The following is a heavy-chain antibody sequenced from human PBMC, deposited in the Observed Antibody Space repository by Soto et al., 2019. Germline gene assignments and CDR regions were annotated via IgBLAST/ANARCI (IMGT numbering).Heavy chain of an antibody. J-gene: IGHJ6*02. V-gene: IGHV4-59*08. CDR1: GGSISGYY. Sequence: PSETLSLTCTVSGGSISGYYWSWIRQPPGKGLEWIGYMYNTGSTVYNPSFKSRVTISVDTSKNQFSLKLSSVTAADTAVYYCANLYYYYGMDVWVQGTTVTVSS. CDR3: ANLYYYYGMDV. CDR2: MYNTGST.